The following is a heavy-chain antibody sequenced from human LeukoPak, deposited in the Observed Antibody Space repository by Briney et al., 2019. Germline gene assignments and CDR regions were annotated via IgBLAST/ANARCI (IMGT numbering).Heavy chain of an antibody. V-gene: IGHV3-23*01. Sequence: ETLSLTCTVSGGSISSGGHYWSWIRRHPGQGLEWVSAISGSGGSAYYADSVKGRFTISRDNSKNTLYLQMNSLRAEDTAVYYCAKTYGSGSYYTRRDYFDYWGQGTLVTVSS. CDR3: AKTYGSGSYYTRRDYFDY. CDR2: ISGSGGSA. J-gene: IGHJ4*02. D-gene: IGHD3-10*01. CDR1: GGSISSGGHY.